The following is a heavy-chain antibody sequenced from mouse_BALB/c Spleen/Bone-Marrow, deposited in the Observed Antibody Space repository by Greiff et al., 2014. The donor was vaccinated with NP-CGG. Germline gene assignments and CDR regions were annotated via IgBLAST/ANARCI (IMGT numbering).Heavy chain of an antibody. V-gene: IGHV1S56*01. CDR2: ISPGDGNT. CDR1: GYTFTTYD. Sequence: QVQLQQSGPELVKPGALVKISCKASGYTFTTYDINWVKQRPGQGLEWIGWISPGDGNTNYNEKFKGKATLTADKSSSTAYMQLSSPTSENSAVYFCARGGDYHYFDYWGQGTTLTVSS. D-gene: IGHD2-4*01. J-gene: IGHJ2*01. CDR3: ARGGDYHYFDY.